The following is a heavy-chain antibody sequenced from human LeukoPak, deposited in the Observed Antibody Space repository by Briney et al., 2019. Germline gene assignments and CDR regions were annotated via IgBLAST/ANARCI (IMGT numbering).Heavy chain of an antibody. CDR2: IIPILGIA. J-gene: IGHJ4*02. V-gene: IGHV1-69*04. CDR3: ARDLPPYYFDY. CDR1: GGIFSSYA. Sequence: GSSVKVPCKASGGIFSSYAISWVRQAPGQGLEWMGRIIPILGIANYAQKFQGRVTITADKSTSTAYMDLSSLRSEDTAVYYCARDLPPYYFDYWGQGTLVTVSS.